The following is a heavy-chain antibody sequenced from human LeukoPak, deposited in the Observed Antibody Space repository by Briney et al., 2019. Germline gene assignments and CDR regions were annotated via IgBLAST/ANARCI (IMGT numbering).Heavy chain of an antibody. Sequence: GGSLRLSCAASGFTCSDYYMSWIRQAPGKGLEWVSYISSSSSYTNYADSVKGRFTISRDNAKNSLYLQMNSLRAEDTAVYYCARDSYSSSWYSSAYYFDYWGQGTLVTVSS. CDR2: ISSSSSYT. V-gene: IGHV3-11*06. CDR1: GFTCSDYY. J-gene: IGHJ4*02. CDR3: ARDSYSSSWYSSAYYFDY. D-gene: IGHD6-13*01.